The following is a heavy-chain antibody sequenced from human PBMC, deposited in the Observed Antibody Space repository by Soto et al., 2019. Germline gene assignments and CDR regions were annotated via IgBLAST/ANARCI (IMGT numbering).Heavy chain of an antibody. CDR1: GYTFTSYG. J-gene: IGHJ6*02. Sequence: QVQLVQSGAEVKKPGASVKVSCKASGYTFTSYGISWVRQAPGQGLEWMGWINANNGNTNYAQKLQGRVTMTTNTSTSTAYMELRSLRSDDTAVYYCARDRSGYYDFWSGYSTHYYYYGMDVWGQGTTVTVSS. V-gene: IGHV1-18*01. CDR3: ARDRSGYYDFWSGYSTHYYYYGMDV. D-gene: IGHD3-3*01. CDR2: INANNGNT.